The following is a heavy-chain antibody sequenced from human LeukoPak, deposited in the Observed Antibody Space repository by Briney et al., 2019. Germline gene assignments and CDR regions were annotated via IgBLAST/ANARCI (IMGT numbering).Heavy chain of an antibody. V-gene: IGHV3-30*18. J-gene: IGHJ4*02. CDR1: GFTFSSYG. CDR3: AKGYCGGDCPFDY. D-gene: IGHD2-21*01. Sequence: PGRSLRLSCAASGFTFSSYGMHWVRQAPGKGLEWVAVISYDGSNKYYADSVKGRFTISRDNSKNTQYLQMNSLRAEDTAVYYCAKGYCGGDCPFDYWGQGTLVTVSS. CDR2: ISYDGSNK.